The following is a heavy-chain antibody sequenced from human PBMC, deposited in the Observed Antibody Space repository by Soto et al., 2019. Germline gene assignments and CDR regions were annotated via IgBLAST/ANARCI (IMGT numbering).Heavy chain of an antibody. Sequence: GGSLRLSCAASGFTFSSYAMSWVRQAPGKGLEWVSAISGSGGSTYYADSVKGRFTISRDNSKNTLYLQMNSLRAEDTAVYYCAKVSAAGILLIYYYYMDVWGKGTTVTVSS. V-gene: IGHV3-23*01. J-gene: IGHJ6*03. CDR3: AKVSAAGILLIYYYYMDV. CDR1: GFTFSSYA. D-gene: IGHD6-13*01. CDR2: ISGSGGST.